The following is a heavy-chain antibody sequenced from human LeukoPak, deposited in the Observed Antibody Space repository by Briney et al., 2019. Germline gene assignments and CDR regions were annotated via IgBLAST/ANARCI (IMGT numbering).Heavy chain of an antibody. D-gene: IGHD3-10*01. J-gene: IGHJ4*02. CDR2: IYTRGST. Sequence: SETLSLTCTVSGGSISNDYWSWIRQAAGKELEWIGRIYTRGSTNYNPSLKSRVTISLDKSKKQFSLNLNSVTAADTAVYYCARGGTYGSGRNQRTTLDYWGQRTLVTVSS. V-gene: IGHV4-4*07. CDR3: ARGGTYGSGRNQRTTLDY. CDR1: GGSISNDY.